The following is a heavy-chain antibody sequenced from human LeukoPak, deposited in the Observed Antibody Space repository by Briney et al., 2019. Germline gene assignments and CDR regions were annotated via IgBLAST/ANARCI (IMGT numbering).Heavy chain of an antibody. CDR1: GYTFTSYG. CDR3: ARSPLRYFDWLSYYYYGMDV. CDR2: IGAYNGNT. J-gene: IGHJ6*04. D-gene: IGHD3-9*01. V-gene: IGHV1-18*04. Sequence: ASVKVSCKASGYTFTSYGISWVRQAPGQGLEWMGWIGAYNGNTNYAQKLQGRVTMTTDTSTSTAYMELRSLRSDDTAVYYCARSPLRYFDWLSYYYYGMDVWGKGTTVTVSS.